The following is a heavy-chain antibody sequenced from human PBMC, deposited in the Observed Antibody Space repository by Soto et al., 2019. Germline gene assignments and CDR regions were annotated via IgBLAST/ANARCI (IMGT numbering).Heavy chain of an antibody. CDR3: ARESYYYDSSGYRNPELLLLGSYYYYGMDV. Sequence: GGFLRLSCAASGFTFSSYWRSWVRQAPGKGLEWVANIKQDGSEKYYVDSVKGRFTISRDNAKNSLYLQMNSLRSEDTAVYYCARESYYYDSSGYRNPELLLLGSYYYYGMDVWGQGTTVTVSS. CDR1: GFTFSSYW. CDR2: IKQDGSEK. J-gene: IGHJ6*02. V-gene: IGHV3-7*05. D-gene: IGHD3-22*01.